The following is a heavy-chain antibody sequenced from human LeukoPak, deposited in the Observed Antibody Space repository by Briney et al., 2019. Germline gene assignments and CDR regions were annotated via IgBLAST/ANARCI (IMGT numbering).Heavy chain of an antibody. J-gene: IGHJ5*01. Sequence: ASVKVSCKTSGYAFTGHYLHWVRQAPGQGLEWMGWINPNSGGTNYAQKFQGRVTMTRDTSISTAYMELSRLRSDDTAVYYCARRRIQLWFDYWGQGTLVTVSS. CDR1: GYAFTGHY. V-gene: IGHV1-2*02. CDR2: INPNSGGT. D-gene: IGHD5-18*01. CDR3: ARRRIQLWFDY.